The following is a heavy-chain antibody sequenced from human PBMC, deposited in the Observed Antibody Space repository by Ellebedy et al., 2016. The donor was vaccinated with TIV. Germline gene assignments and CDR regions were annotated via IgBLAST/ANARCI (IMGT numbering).Heavy chain of an antibody. Sequence: GGSLRLSXVASGITFSRYWMHWVRQVPGKGLVWVSRIDNDGTRTDYADSVKGRFTISRDNAKSTLYLQMNSLRAEDSALYYCASGMVVSMTGTSDYWGQGTLVTVSS. CDR2: IDNDGTRT. V-gene: IGHV3-74*01. CDR1: GITFSRYW. CDR3: ASGMVVSMTGTSDY. D-gene: IGHD2-8*02. J-gene: IGHJ4*02.